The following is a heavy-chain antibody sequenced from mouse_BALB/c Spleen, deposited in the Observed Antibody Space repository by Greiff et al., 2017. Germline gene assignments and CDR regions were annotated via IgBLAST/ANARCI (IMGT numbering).Heavy chain of an antibody. CDR3: TRDTEY. V-gene: IGHV1-69*02. CDR1: GYTFTSYW. CDR2: IYPSDSYT. Sequence: QVQLQQPGAELVRPGASVKLSCKASGYTFTSYWINWVKQRPGQGLEWIGNIYPSDSYTNYNQKFKDKATLTVDKSSSTAYMQLSSPTSEDSAVYYCTRDTEYGGEGTTRTVAA. J-gene: IGHJ2*01.